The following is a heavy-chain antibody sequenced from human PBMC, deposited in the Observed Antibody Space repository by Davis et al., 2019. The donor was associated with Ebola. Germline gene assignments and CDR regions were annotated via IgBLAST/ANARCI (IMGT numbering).Heavy chain of an antibody. CDR2: INHSGST. J-gene: IGHJ3*02. Sequence: MPSETLSLTCAVYGGSFSGYYWSWIRQPPGKGLEWIGEINHSGSTNYNPSLKSRVTISVDTSKNQFSLKLSSVTAADTAVYYCASPRHYDSSGYYYEGAFDIWGQGTMVTVSS. CDR3: ASPRHYDSSGYYYEGAFDI. CDR1: GGSFSGYY. D-gene: IGHD3-22*01. V-gene: IGHV4-34*01.